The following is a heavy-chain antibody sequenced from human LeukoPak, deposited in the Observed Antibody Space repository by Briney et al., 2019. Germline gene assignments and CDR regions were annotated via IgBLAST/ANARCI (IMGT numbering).Heavy chain of an antibody. Sequence: GGSLRLSCAASGFTFSSYEMNWVRQAPGKGLEGVSYISSSGSTIYYADSVKGRFTISRDNAKNSLYLQMNSLRAEDTAVYYCARDLGSDSSGYYYYYYGMDVWGQGTTVTVSS. V-gene: IGHV3-48*03. D-gene: IGHD3-22*01. CDR3: ARDLGSDSSGYYYYYYGMDV. J-gene: IGHJ6*02. CDR1: GFTFSSYE. CDR2: ISSSGSTI.